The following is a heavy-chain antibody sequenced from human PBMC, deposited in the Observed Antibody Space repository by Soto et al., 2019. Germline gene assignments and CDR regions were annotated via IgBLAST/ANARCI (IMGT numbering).Heavy chain of an antibody. V-gene: IGHV3-73*02. Sequence: EVQLVESGGGLVQPGGSRKLSCAASGETFSDSAMHCVRQASGKGLAWVGRIRSKANSYATVYAASVKGRFTISRDDSKNTAYLQMNSLKTEDTAVYYCARLWSEREPNFDSWGQGTLVSVSS. CDR2: IRSKANSYAT. D-gene: IGHD1-26*01. J-gene: IGHJ4*02. CDR1: GETFSDSA. CDR3: ARLWSEREPNFDS.